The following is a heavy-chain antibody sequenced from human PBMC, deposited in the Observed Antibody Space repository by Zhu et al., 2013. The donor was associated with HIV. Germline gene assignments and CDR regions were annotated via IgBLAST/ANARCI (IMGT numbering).Heavy chain of an antibody. CDR2: ISSSSSTI. D-gene: IGHD2-2*01. J-gene: IGHJ3*02. CDR3: ATIGRDCRSTSCYSIKAFDI. CDR1: GFTFSGYD. V-gene: IGHV3-48*04. Sequence: EVQLVESGGGLVQPGGSLRLSCAASGFTFSGYDMNWVRQAPGKGLEWVSYISSSSSTIYYADSVKGRFTISRDNAKSSLYLQMASLRAEDTAVYYCATIGRDCRSTSCYSIKAFDIWGQGTMVTVSS.